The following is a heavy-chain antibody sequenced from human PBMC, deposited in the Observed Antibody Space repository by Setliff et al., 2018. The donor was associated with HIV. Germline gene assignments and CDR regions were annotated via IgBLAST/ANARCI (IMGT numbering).Heavy chain of an antibody. D-gene: IGHD3-10*01. V-gene: IGHV1-69*13. CDR3: ARGTDGDYYYYMDV. J-gene: IGHJ6*03. CDR2: IIAILGSA. CDR1: GGTFSSYA. Sequence: SVKVSCKTSGGTFSSYAISWVRQAPGQGLEWMGGIIAILGSANYAQKFQGRVTITADGSTRTVYMVLSSLRSEDTAVYYCARGTDGDYYYYMDVWGKGTMVTVSS.